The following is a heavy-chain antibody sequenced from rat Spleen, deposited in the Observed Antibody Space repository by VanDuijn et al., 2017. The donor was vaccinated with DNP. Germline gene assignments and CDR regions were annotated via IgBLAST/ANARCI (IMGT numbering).Heavy chain of an antibody. Sequence: EVQLVESGGDLVQPGRSLKLSCVAFGFTFNDYWMAWIRQVPGKGLEWLGAITGSGGGIYYSGSVKGRFTISRDNAKNTLYLQMNSLRSEDTATYYCTRGAGSPYWSFDFWGPGTVVTVSS. J-gene: IGHJ1*01. CDR2: ITGSGGGI. D-gene: IGHD5-1*01. V-gene: IGHV5-31*01. CDR1: GFTFNDYW. CDR3: TRGAGSPYWSFDF.